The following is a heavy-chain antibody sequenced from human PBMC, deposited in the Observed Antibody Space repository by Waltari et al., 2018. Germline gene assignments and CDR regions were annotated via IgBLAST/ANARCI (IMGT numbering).Heavy chain of an antibody. CDR2: IYHSGST. CDR1: GGSISSGGYS. J-gene: IGHJ3*02. V-gene: IGHV4-30-2*01. Sequence: QLQLQESDSGLVKPSQTLSLTCAVSGGSISSGGYSWSWIRQPPGKGLEWIGYIYHSGSTYYNPSLKSRVTISVDKSKNQFSLKLTSVTAADTAVYYCARSDTNSSDDAFDIWGQGTMVTVSS. D-gene: IGHD6-6*01. CDR3: ARSDTNSSDDAFDI.